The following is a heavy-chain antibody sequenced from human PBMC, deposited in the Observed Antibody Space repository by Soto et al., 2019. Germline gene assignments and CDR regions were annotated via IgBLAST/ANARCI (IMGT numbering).Heavy chain of an antibody. CDR2: ISYDGSNK. J-gene: IGHJ3*02. CDR1: GFTFSSYA. CDR3: ARDREVVPAAYLRGDAFDI. Sequence: SLRLSCAASGFTFSSYAMHWVRQAPGKGLEWVAVISYDGSNKYYADSVKGRFTISRDNSKNTLYLQMSSLRAEDTAVYYCARDREVVPAAYLRGDAFDIWGQGTMVTVSS. D-gene: IGHD2-2*01. V-gene: IGHV3-30-3*01.